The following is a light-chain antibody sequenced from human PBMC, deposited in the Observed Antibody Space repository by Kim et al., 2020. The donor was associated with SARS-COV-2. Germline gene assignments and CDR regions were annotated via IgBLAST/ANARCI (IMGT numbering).Light chain of an antibody. V-gene: IGKV1-5*03. CDR3: QQYNSYPLT. J-gene: IGKJ4*01. CDR2: KAS. Sequence: DIQMTQSPFSLSASVGDRVTITCRASQSISSGLAWYQQRPGKAPKLLIYKASTLESGVPSRFSGSGSGTEFTLTISSLQPDDFATYYCQQYNSYPLTFGGGTKVDIK. CDR1: QSISSG.